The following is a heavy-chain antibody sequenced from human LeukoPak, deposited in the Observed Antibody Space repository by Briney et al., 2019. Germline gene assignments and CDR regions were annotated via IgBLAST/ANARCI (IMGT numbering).Heavy chain of an antibody. CDR2: IRSKAYGGTT. Sequence: GGSLRLSCTASGFTFGDYAMSWVRQAPGKGLEWVGFIRSKAYGGTTEYAASVKGRFTISRDDSKSIAYLQMNSLKTEDTAVYYCTRVRFLRGDLDYWGQGTLVTVSS. D-gene: IGHD3-3*01. CDR1: GFTFGDYA. CDR3: TRVRFLRGDLDY. J-gene: IGHJ4*02. V-gene: IGHV3-49*04.